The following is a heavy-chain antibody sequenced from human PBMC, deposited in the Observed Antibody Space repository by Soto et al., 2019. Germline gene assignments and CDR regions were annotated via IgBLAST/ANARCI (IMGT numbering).Heavy chain of an antibody. CDR2: IIPIFGTA. J-gene: IGHJ5*02. D-gene: IGHD2-2*01. Sequence: QVQLVQSGAEVKKPGSSVKVSCKASGGTFSSYAISWVRQAPGQGLEWMEWIIPIFGTANYAQKFQGRVTITADESTSTAYMELSSLRSEDTAVYYCARSPRRAAAPEGFDPWGQGTLVTVSS. CDR1: GGTFSSYA. V-gene: IGHV1-69*01. CDR3: ARSPRRAAAPEGFDP.